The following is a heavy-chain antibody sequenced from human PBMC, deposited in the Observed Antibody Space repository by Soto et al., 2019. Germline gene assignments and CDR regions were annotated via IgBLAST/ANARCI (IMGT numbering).Heavy chain of an antibody. CDR2: IIPIFGTA. V-gene: IGHV1-69*13. CDR3: ARDSYGGNSPSYFDY. Sequence: GASVKVSCKASGGTFSSYAISWVRQAPGQGLEWMGGIIPIFGTANYAQKFQGRVTITADESTSTAYMELSSLRSEDTAVYYCARDSYGGNSPSYFDYWGQGTLVTVSS. CDR1: GGTFSSYA. J-gene: IGHJ4*02. D-gene: IGHD2-21*02.